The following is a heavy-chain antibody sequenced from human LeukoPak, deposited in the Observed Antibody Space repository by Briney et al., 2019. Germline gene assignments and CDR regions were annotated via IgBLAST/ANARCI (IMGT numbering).Heavy chain of an antibody. Sequence: GASVKVSCKASGYTFTSYDINWVRQATGQGLEWMGWMNPNSGNTGYAQKFQGRVTMTRNTSISTAYMELSSLRSEATAVYYCARGSTGSGSYYAEYFQHWGQGTLVTVSS. CDR1: GYTFTSYD. CDR2: MNPNSGNT. J-gene: IGHJ1*01. CDR3: ARGSTGSGSYYAEYFQH. V-gene: IGHV1-8*01. D-gene: IGHD3-10*01.